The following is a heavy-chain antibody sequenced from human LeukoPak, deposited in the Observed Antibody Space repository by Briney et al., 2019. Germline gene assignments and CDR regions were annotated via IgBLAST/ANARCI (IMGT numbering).Heavy chain of an antibody. CDR2: VYNSGDT. CDR3: ARLKLGAYFDL. J-gene: IGHJ2*01. CDR1: GGSFSGYY. D-gene: IGHD3-16*01. V-gene: IGHV4-59*08. Sequence: PSETLSLTCAVYGGSFSGYYWSWIRQSPGKGLEWVGYVYNSGDTGKNPPLKSRVTILLDTSKNQCSLKLTSVSAADTAVYYCARLKLGAYFDLWGRGTLVTVSS.